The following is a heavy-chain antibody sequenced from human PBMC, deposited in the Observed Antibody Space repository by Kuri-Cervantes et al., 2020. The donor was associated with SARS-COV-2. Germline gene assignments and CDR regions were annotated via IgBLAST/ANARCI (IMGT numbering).Heavy chain of an antibody. Sequence: GGSLRLSCAASEFTFSSYGMHWVRQAPGKGLEWVSSISSGSTYIYYADSVKGRFTISRDNAKNSLSLQLNSLRAEDTAVYYCARDLTPERYCSSTSCYTDYDFWSNYLVDYWGQGTLVTVSS. CDR3: ARDLTPERYCSSTSCYTDYDFWSNYLVDY. CDR1: EFTFSSYG. V-gene: IGHV3-21*01. D-gene: IGHD2-2*02. J-gene: IGHJ4*02. CDR2: ISSGSTYI.